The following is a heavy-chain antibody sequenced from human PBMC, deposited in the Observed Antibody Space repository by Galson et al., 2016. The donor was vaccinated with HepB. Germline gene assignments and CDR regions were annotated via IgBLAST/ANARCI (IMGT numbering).Heavy chain of an antibody. Sequence: SETLSLTCTVSGGSISGNYWSWIRQSPGKGLEWIGYAYYSGSTYYNSSLKSRVTISVDMSQNQFSLKLSSVTAADTAVYYCARAVYYALDVWGQGTTVTVSS. V-gene: IGHV4-59*01. CDR1: GGSISGNY. J-gene: IGHJ6*02. CDR2: AYYSGST. CDR3: ARAVYYALDV.